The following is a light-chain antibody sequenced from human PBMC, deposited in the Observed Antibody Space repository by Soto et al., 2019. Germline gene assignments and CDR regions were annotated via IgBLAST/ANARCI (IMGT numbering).Light chain of an antibody. Sequence: QPVLTQPPSASGTPGQTVAISCSGSNSNIGSNTVNWYQQFPGTAPKLLIYGNNQRPSGVPDRFSGSKSDTSASLAISGLLSEDESDYYCAAWDDSLNGWVFGGGTKVTVL. CDR2: GNN. CDR1: NSNIGSNT. CDR3: AAWDDSLNGWV. J-gene: IGLJ3*02. V-gene: IGLV1-44*01.